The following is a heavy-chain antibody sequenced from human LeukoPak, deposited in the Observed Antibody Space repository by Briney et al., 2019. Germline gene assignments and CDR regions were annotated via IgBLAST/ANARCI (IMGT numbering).Heavy chain of an antibody. Sequence: GAPVKVSCKASGYTFTSYGISWVRQAPGQGLEWMGWISAYNGNTNYAQKLQGRVTMTTDTSTSTAYMELRSLRSDDTAVYYCARDRSPHYYDSSGFDYWGQGTLVTVSS. CDR3: ARDRSPHYYDSSGFDY. V-gene: IGHV1-18*01. D-gene: IGHD3-22*01. J-gene: IGHJ4*02. CDR1: GYTFTSYG. CDR2: ISAYNGNT.